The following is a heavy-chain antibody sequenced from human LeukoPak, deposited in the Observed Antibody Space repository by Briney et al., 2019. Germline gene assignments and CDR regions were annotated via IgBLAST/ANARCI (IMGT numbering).Heavy chain of an antibody. CDR2: IYYSGST. V-gene: IGHV4-59*01. D-gene: IGHD6-19*01. J-gene: IGHJ3*02. CDR1: GGSISRYY. CDR3: ARSHSSGWLAFDI. Sequence: SETLSLTCTVSGGSISRYYWSWIRQPPGKGLEWIGYIYYSGSTNYNPSLKSRVTISVDTSKNQFSLKLSSVTAADTAVYYCARSHSSGWLAFDIWGQGTMVTVSS.